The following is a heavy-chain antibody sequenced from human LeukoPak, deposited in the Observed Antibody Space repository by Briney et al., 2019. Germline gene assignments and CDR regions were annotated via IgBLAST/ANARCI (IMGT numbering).Heavy chain of an antibody. D-gene: IGHD5-18*01. CDR1: GLTFSSYA. CDR2: ISGSGANT. J-gene: IGHJ6*03. Sequence: GGSLRLSCAASGLTFSSYAMSWVRQAPGKGLEWVSGISGSGANTYYADSVKGRFTISRDNSKNTLFLQMNSLRAEDTAVYYCAKGDVDTAMGPFYYYYMDVWGKGTTVTVSS. V-gene: IGHV3-23*01. CDR3: AKGDVDTAMGPFYYYYMDV.